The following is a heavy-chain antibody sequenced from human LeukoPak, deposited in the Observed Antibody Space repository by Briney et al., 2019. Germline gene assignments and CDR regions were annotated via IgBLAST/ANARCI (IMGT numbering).Heavy chain of an antibody. J-gene: IGHJ4*02. Sequence: QPGGSLRLSCVASGLPIGDFAMHWVRQAPGQGLECVSLISGDGVSTFFADSVKGRFSISRDNSKNSLFLEMSSLRTEDTAMYYCARESGKFDYWGQGTLVAVSS. CDR1: GLPIGDFA. CDR3: ARESGKFDY. CDR2: ISGDGVST. V-gene: IGHV3-43*02.